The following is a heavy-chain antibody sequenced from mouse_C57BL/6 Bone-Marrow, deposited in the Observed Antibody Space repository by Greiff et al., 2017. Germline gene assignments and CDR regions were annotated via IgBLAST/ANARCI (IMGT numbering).Heavy chain of an antibody. CDR3: TGDDNYYAMDY. J-gene: IGHJ4*01. CDR2: IRLKSDNYAT. D-gene: IGHD6-1*01. Sequence: EVQLVESGGGLVQPGGSMKLSCVASGFTFSNYWMNWVRQSPEKGLEWVAQIRLKSDNYATHYAESVKGRFTISRDDSKSSVYLQMNNLRAEDTGIYYCTGDDNYYAMDYWGQGTSVTVSS. CDR1: GFTFSNYW. V-gene: IGHV6-3*01.